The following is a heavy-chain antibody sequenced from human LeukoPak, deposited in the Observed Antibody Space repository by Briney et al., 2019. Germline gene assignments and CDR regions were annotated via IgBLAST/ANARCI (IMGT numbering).Heavy chain of an antibody. J-gene: IGHJ5*02. CDR2: IYYSGST. Sequence: SETLSLTCIVSGGSISSYYWNWIRQPPGKGLEWIGYIYYSGSTNYNPSLKSRVTISVDTSKNQFSLKLSSVTAADTAVYYCARAETQYYDFWSGYHNWFDPWGQGTLVTVSS. CDR1: GGSISSYY. CDR3: ARAETQYYDFWSGYHNWFDP. V-gene: IGHV4-59*01. D-gene: IGHD3-3*01.